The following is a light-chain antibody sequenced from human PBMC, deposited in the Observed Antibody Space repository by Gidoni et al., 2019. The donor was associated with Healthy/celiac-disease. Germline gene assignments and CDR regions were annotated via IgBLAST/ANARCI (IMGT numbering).Light chain of an antibody. V-gene: IGKV4-1*01. CDR3: QQYYSTPLT. Sequence: IVMTQSPHPLAVSLGERATIHCKSSQSVLYSSNNKNYLAWYQQKPGQPPKLLIYWASTRESGVPDRFSGSGSGTDFTLTISSLQAEDVAVYYCQQYYSTPLTFXGXTKVXIK. J-gene: IGKJ4*01. CDR1: QSVLYSSNNKNY. CDR2: WAS.